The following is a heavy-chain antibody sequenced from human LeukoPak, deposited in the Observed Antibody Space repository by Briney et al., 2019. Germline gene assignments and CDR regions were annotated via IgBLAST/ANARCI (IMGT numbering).Heavy chain of an antibody. CDR2: ISYDGSNK. CDR3: AKDRDILTGYLDY. J-gene: IGHJ4*02. CDR1: GFTFSRYG. D-gene: IGHD3-9*01. V-gene: IGHV3-30*18. Sequence: GGSLRLSCAASGFTFSRYGMHWVRQAPGKGLEWVAIISYDGSNKYYVDSVKGRFTISQHNSKNTLYLQLNSQRVEDTAVYYCAKDRDILTGYLDYWGQGTLVTVSS.